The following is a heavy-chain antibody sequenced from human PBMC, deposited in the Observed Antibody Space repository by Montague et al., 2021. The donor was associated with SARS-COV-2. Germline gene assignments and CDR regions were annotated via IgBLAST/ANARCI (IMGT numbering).Heavy chain of an antibody. Sequence: SLRLSCAASGFNFGNYWMTWVRQAPGEGLEWVANIKHDGSEKYYADSVKGRFTISRDNAKNSVYLQMNSLRAEDAAVYYCAGSNSGLDSCDHWGQGTLVTVSS. J-gene: IGHJ4*02. D-gene: IGHD5-12*01. CDR2: IKHDGSEK. CDR3: AGSNSGLDSCDH. CDR1: GFNFGNYW. V-gene: IGHV3-7*01.